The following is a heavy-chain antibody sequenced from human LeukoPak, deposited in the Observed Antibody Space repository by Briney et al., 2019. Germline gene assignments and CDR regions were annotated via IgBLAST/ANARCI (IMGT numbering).Heavy chain of an antibody. D-gene: IGHD3-10*01. CDR3: ARLPREVLGVRFGSDAFDI. CDR1: GFTFSSYG. Sequence: GGSLRLSCAASGFTFSSYGMHWVRQAPGKGLEWVAVIWYDGSNKYYADSVKGRFTISRDNSKNTLYLQMNSLRAEDTAVYYCARLPREVLGVRFGSDAFDIWGQGTMVTVSS. V-gene: IGHV3-33*01. CDR2: IWYDGSNK. J-gene: IGHJ3*02.